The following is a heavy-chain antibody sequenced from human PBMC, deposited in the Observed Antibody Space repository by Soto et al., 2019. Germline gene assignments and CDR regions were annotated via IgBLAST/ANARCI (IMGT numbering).Heavy chain of an antibody. J-gene: IGHJ2*01. CDR3: AKAQPEWGSGHYWYFDL. V-gene: IGHV3-23*01. CDR1: GFTFSSYA. D-gene: IGHD3-10*01. Sequence: GGSLRLSCAASGFTFSSYAMSWVRQAPGKGLEWVSAISGSGGSTYYADSVKGRFTISRDNSKNTLYLQMNSLRAEDTAVYYCAKAQPEWGSGHYWYFDLWGRGTLVTVSS. CDR2: ISGSGGST.